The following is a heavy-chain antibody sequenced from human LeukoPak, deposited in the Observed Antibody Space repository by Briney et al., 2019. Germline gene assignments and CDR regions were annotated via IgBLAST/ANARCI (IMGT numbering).Heavy chain of an antibody. D-gene: IGHD1-26*01. CDR2: ISGSGGST. Sequence: GGSLRLSCAASGFTFSNNAMSWVRQAPGKGLEWVSAISGSGGSTYYADSVKGRFTISRDNSKNTLYLQMNSLRAEDTAVYYCAKRNSGSYYGTEYFQHWGQGTLVTVSS. CDR3: AKRNSGSYYGTEYFQH. CDR1: GFTFSNNA. V-gene: IGHV3-23*01. J-gene: IGHJ1*01.